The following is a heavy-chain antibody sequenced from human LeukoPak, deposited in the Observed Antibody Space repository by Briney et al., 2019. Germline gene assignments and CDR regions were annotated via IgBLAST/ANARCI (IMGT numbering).Heavy chain of an antibody. D-gene: IGHD6-13*01. J-gene: IGHJ4*02. CDR2: ISSSSSTI. CDR1: GFSFSTYT. V-gene: IGHV3-48*02. CDR3: TRARRYRSSWYHDY. Sequence: GGSLRLSCAASGFSFSTYTMNWVRQAPGKGLDWVLYISSSSSTIYDPDSVKGRIIISRDNANNALYLQTNSLRDEDTAVYYCTRARRYRSSWYHDYWGQGSLVTVSS.